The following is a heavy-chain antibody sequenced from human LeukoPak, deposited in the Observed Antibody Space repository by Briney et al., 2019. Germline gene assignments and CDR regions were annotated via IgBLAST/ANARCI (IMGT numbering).Heavy chain of an antibody. CDR3: ARGRRLGGDYYPIDF. CDR1: GFTVSTNY. Sequence: PGGSLRLSCAASGFTVSTNYVSWVRQAPGKGLEWVPVIHSGGTTYYADSVKGRFTISRDNSKNTVYLQMNSLRAEDTAVYFCARGRRLGGDYYPIDFWGQGTLVTVSS. J-gene: IGHJ4*02. V-gene: IGHV3-53*01. CDR2: IHSGGTT. D-gene: IGHD2-21*01.